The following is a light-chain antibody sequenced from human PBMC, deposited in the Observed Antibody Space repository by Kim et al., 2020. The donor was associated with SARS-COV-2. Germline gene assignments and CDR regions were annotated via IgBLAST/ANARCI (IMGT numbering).Light chain of an antibody. CDR1: SSDVGGYNY. J-gene: IGLJ2*01. CDR3: SSYTNSNTRV. V-gene: IGLV2-14*03. Sequence: QSALTQPASVSGSPGQSITISCTGTSSDVGGYNYVSWYQQHPGKVPKLMIYDVSNRPSGVAYRFSGSKSGNTASLTISGLQAEDEADHYCSSYTNSNTRVFGGGTQLTVL. CDR2: DVS.